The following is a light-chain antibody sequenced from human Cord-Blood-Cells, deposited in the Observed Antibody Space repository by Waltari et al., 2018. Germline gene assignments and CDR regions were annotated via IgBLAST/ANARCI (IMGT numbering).Light chain of an antibody. CDR1: SSDVGGYNY. V-gene: IGLV2-14*01. CDR2: DVS. Sequence: QSALTQPASVSGSPGQSITISCTGTSSDVGGYNYVSWYQQHPGKAPKLMIYDVSKRPSGFSDRFSGSRSGNAASLSISVLEAEDEADYYCSSYTSSSTLVFGGGTKLTVL. CDR3: SSYTSSSTLV. J-gene: IGLJ3*02.